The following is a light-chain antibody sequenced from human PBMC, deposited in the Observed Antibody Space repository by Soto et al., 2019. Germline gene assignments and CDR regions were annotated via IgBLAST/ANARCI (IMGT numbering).Light chain of an antibody. V-gene: IGLV2-14*02. Sequence: QSALTQPASVSGSPGQSITISCTGTSRNVGSYDLVSWYQQHPGKAPKLMIYEVSHRSSGVSNRFSGSKSGNTASLTISGLQAEDEADYYCSSYTSSTTWAFGGGTKLTVL. CDR3: SSYTSSTTWA. CDR2: EVS. J-gene: IGLJ3*02. CDR1: SRNVGSYDL.